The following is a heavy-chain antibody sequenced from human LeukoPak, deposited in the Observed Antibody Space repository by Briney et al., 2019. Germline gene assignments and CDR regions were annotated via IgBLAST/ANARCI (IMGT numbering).Heavy chain of an antibody. Sequence: PGGSLRLSCAASGFTLSSYPVTRVRQAPGKGLEWVSAISNGGGSTNYADSVKGRFTISRDNPMNTVFLQMNSLRAEDTAVYYCATGGPGFLEWLPLDNWGQGTLATVSS. CDR1: GFTLSSYP. CDR2: ISNGGGST. CDR3: ATGGPGFLEWLPLDN. D-gene: IGHD3-3*01. V-gene: IGHV3-23*01. J-gene: IGHJ4*02.